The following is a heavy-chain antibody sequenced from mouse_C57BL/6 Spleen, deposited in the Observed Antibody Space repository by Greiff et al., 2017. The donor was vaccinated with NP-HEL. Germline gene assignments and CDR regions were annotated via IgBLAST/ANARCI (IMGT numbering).Heavy chain of an antibody. V-gene: IGHV1-50*01. Sequence: QVQLQQPGAELVKPGASVKLSCKASGYTFTSYWMQWVKQRPGQGLEWIGEIDPSDSYTNYNQKFKGKATLTVDTSSSTAYMQLSSLTSEDAAVYDCARSPNWDGAYWGQGTLVTVSA. CDR1: GYTFTSYW. J-gene: IGHJ3*01. D-gene: IGHD4-1*01. CDR2: IDPSDSYT. CDR3: ARSPNWDGAY.